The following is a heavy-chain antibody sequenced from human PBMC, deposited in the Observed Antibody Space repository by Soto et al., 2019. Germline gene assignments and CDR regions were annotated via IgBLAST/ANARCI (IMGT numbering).Heavy chain of an antibody. V-gene: IGHV3-23*01. CDR1: GFTFSTYD. D-gene: IGHD6-19*01. J-gene: IGHJ4*02. CDR3: AREAPVAGTNYFDF. Sequence: EVQLLESGGGLVQPGGSLRLSCAASGFTFSTYDMIWVRQAPGKGLVWVSDIRGRGNSAFYADSVKGLFTISRDNSHNTLYLQLNTRRAADTAVYYCAREAPVAGTNYFDFLGQGTLVTVSS. CDR2: IRGRGNSA.